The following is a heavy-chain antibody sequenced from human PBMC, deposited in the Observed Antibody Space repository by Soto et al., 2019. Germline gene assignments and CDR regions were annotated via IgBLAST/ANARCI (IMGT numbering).Heavy chain of an antibody. CDR3: ARVRCHSYGYYVDY. CDR1: GNTFSDYY. CDR2: INANGGGT. V-gene: IGHV1-2*02. J-gene: IGHJ4*02. Sequence: QVQLVQSGAEVKNPGASVRFSFKSPGNTFSDYYIHWVRQAPGQGLEWMGWINANGGGTYYAQNFQGSVTLTRDTSISTAYMELSRLQSDDTAAYYCARVRCHSYGYYVDYCGQGTLFTDSS. D-gene: IGHD3-16*01.